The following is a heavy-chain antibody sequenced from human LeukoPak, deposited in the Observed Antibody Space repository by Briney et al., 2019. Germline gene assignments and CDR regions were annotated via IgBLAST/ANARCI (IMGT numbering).Heavy chain of an antibody. CDR3: ARAGLDDFSNWFDP. CDR1: GGSISSSSYY. J-gene: IGHJ5*02. CDR2: IYYSGST. V-gene: IGHV4-39*07. D-gene: IGHD3-3*01. Sequence: PSETLSLTCTVSGGSISSSSYYWGWIRQPPGKGLEWIGSIYYSGSTYYNPSLKSRVTISVDTSKNQFSLKLSSVTAADTAVYYGARAGLDDFSNWFDPWGQGTLVTVSS.